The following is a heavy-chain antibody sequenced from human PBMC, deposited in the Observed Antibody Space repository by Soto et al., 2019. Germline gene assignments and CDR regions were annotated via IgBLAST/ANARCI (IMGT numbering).Heavy chain of an antibody. CDR1: GYIFTTNW. V-gene: IGHV5-51*01. Sequence: GESLKISCKGSGYIFTTNWIGWVRQMPGKGLEWMGIIYPSDSDTRYSPSFQGQVTIPADKSISTAYLQWSSLKASDTAMYYCARKPGTAFDVWGQGTMVTVSS. CDR2: IYPSDSDT. J-gene: IGHJ3*01. D-gene: IGHD3-10*01. CDR3: ARKPGTAFDV.